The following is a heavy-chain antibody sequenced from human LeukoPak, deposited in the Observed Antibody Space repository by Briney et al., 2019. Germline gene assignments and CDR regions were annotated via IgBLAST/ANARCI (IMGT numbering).Heavy chain of an antibody. CDR2: IHYSGSA. CDR3: ARHGIDSSGYYLGAFDI. Sequence: PSETLSLTCAVYGGSFSGYYWTWIRQPPGKGLEWIGEIHYSGSATYNPSLKSRVTISVDTSKNQFSLKMNSVTAADTAVYYCARHGIDSSGYYLGAFDIWGQGTMVTVSS. D-gene: IGHD3-22*01. CDR1: GGSFSGYY. V-gene: IGHV4-34*01. J-gene: IGHJ3*02.